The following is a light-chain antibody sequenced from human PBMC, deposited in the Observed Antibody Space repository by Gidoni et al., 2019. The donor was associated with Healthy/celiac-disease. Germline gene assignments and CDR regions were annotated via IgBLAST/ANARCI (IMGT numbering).Light chain of an antibody. V-gene: IGKV3-20*01. CDR2: GAS. J-gene: IGKJ2*01. CDR3: QQYGSSPYT. CDR1: QSVSSSY. Sequence: EIVLTQSAGTLSLYPGERATLSCRASQSVSSSYLAWYQQKPGQAPRLLIYGASSRATGIPDRFSGSGSGTVFTLTISRLEPEDFAVYYCQQYGSSPYTFGQGTKLEIK.